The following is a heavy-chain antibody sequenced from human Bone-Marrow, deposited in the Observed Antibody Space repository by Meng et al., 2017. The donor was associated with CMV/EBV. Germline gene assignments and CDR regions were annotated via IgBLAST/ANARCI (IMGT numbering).Heavy chain of an antibody. Sequence: GESLKISCAASGFTFSSYGMHWVRQAPGKGLEWVAVISYDGSNKYYADSVKGRFTISRDNSKNTLYLQMNSLRAEDTAVYYCAKYNDFWSGYYTDAFDIWGQGTRVTVSS. V-gene: IGHV3-30*18. CDR3: AKYNDFWSGYYTDAFDI. D-gene: IGHD3-3*01. CDR2: ISYDGSNK. J-gene: IGHJ3*02. CDR1: GFTFSSYG.